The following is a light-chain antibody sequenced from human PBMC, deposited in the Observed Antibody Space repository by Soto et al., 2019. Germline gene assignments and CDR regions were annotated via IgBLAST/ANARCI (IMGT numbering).Light chain of an antibody. Sequence: ALTQPPSASGSPGQSVTISCTGTSSDVGGYNYVSWYQQHPGKAPKLMIYEVSKRPSGVPDRFSGSKSDNTASLTVSGLQAEDEADYYCSSYAGNNNLVFGGGTKLTVL. CDR1: SSDVGGYNY. CDR3: SSYAGNNNLV. J-gene: IGLJ2*01. CDR2: EVS. V-gene: IGLV2-8*01.